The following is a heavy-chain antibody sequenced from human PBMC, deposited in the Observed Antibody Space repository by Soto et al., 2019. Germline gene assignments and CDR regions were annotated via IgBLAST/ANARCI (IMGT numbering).Heavy chain of an antibody. D-gene: IGHD3-9*01. CDR2: IYYSGST. Sequence: SETLSLTCTVSGGSISSYYWSWIRQPPGKGLEWIGYIYYSGSTNYNPSLKSRVTISVDTSKNQFSLKLSSVTAADTAVYYCARGILTPYYYYGMDVWGQGTTVTVSS. CDR3: ARGILTPYYYYGMDV. J-gene: IGHJ6*02. CDR1: GGSISSYY. V-gene: IGHV4-59*01.